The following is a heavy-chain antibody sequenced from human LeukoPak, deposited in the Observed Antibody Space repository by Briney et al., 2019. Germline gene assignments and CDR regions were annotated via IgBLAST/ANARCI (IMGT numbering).Heavy chain of an antibody. D-gene: IGHD5-18*01. V-gene: IGHV1-2*02. J-gene: IGHJ3*02. CDR3: AVNGGYSYGYDAFDI. CDR2: INPNSGGT. Sequence: ASVKVSCKASGYTFTGYYMHWVRQAPGQGLEWMGWINPNSGGTNYAQKFQGRVTMTRDASISTAYMELSRLRSGDTAVYYCAVNGGYSYGYDAFDIWGQGTMVTVSS. CDR1: GYTFTGYY.